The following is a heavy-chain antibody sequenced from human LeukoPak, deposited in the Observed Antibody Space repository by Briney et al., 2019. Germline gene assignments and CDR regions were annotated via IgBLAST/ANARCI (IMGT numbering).Heavy chain of an antibody. CDR3: AREGWTTAAAGTFDY. D-gene: IGHD6-13*01. CDR1: GDSVSSNSAA. Sequence: SQTLSLTCAISGDSVSSNSAAWNWIRQSPSRGLEWLGRTYYRSKWYSDYAVSVKSRITINPDTSKNQFSLQLNSVTPEDTAVYYCAREGWTTAAAGTFDYWGQGTLVTVSS. CDR2: TYYRSKWYS. J-gene: IGHJ4*02. V-gene: IGHV6-1*01.